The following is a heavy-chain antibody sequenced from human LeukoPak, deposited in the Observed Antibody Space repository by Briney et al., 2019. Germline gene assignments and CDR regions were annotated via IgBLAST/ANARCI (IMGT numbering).Heavy chain of an antibody. D-gene: IGHD6-13*01. J-gene: IGHJ3*02. CDR2: ISGSGGST. Sequence: GGSLRLSCAASGFTFSSYAMSWVRQAPGKGLEWVSAISGSGGSTYYADSVKGRFTISRDNSKNTLYLQMNSLRAEDTAVYYCAKDYWGSWYDRYDAFDIWGQGTMVTVSS. CDR1: GFTFSSYA. V-gene: IGHV3-23*01. CDR3: AKDYWGSWYDRYDAFDI.